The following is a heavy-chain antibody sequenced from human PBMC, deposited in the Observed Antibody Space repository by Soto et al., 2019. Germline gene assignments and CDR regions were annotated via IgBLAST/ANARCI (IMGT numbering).Heavy chain of an antibody. CDR2: IWYDGSNK. J-gene: IGHJ6*02. V-gene: IGHV3-33*01. Sequence: RVCSAAAWGTFGSYGVRRVLKKQGKGLEWVAVIWYDGSNKYYADSVKGRFTISRDNSKNTLYLQMNSLRAEDTAVYYCARDSGYDFGDFDYYYYGMDVWGQGTTVTVSS. CDR3: ARDSGYDFGDFDYYYYGMDV. CDR1: WGTFGSYG. D-gene: IGHD5-12*01.